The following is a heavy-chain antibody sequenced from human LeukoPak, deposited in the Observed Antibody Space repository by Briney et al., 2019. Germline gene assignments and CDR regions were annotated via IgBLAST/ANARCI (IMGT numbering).Heavy chain of an antibody. V-gene: IGHV4-39*01. CDR2: IHSSGSA. CDR1: GGSISSSNYY. J-gene: IGHJ3*02. D-gene: IGHD1-1*01. CDR3: ARRDNLPI. Sequence: SETLSLTCTVSGGSISSSNYYWGWIRQPPGKGLEWIGNIHSSGSAYYNPSLKSRVSISVDTSKNQFSLKLTSVTAADTAVYYCARRDNLPIWGQGTMVTVSS.